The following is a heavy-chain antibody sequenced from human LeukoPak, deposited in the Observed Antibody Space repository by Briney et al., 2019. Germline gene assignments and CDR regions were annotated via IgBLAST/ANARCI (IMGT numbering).Heavy chain of an antibody. CDR3: ARGRIGMGV. J-gene: IGHJ4*02. Sequence: GGSLRLSCAPSGFSFTTYWMSWVRHAQEGGLEWVAKTKVDGGERYYVDSVKGRVNISRDNAKNSVYLQMKSLRVEDTAVNYCARGRIGMGVWGQGAMV. CDR1: GFSFTTYW. CDR2: TKVDGGER. D-gene: IGHD1-26*01. V-gene: IGHV3-7*03.